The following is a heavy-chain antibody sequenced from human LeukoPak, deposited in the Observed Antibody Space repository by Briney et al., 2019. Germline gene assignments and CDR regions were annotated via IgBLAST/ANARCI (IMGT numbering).Heavy chain of an antibody. CDR2: INHSGST. J-gene: IGHJ4*02. CDR1: GGSFSGYY. V-gene: IGHV4-34*01. D-gene: IGHD3-10*01. CDR3: ARAPDRTYYYGSGSPED. Sequence: SETLSLTCAVYGGSFSGYYWSWIRQPPGKGLEWIGEINHSGSTNYNPSLKGRVTISVETSKNQFSLKLSSVTAADTAVYYCARAPDRTYYYGSGSPEDWGQGTLVTVSS.